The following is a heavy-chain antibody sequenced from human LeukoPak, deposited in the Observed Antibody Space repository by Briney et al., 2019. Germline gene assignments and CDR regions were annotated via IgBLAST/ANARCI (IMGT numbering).Heavy chain of an antibody. CDR3: AYSRSSWRSYFDY. CDR1: GLAVSLNY. J-gene: IGHJ4*02. V-gene: IGHV3-66*01. Sequence: AGGSLRLSCAASGLAVSLNYMSWVRQAPGKGLEWVSVINSGGSIYYSDSVKGRFTISRNIPKNTVSLQMNSLRAEDTAVYYCAYSRSSWRSYFDYWGQGTLVTVSS. D-gene: IGHD6-13*01. CDR2: INSGGSI.